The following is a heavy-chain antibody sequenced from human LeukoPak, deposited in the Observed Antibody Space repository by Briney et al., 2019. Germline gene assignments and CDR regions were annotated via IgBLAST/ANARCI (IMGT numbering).Heavy chain of an antibody. CDR2: IYYSGST. J-gene: IGHJ6*02. D-gene: IGHD6-13*01. CDR3: ARHMNSSSWYGYYYYGMDV. CDR1: GGYINNPTYY. Sequence: PSETLSITCSVSGGYINNPTYYWGWIRQPPGKGLEWIGYIYYSGSTNYNPSLKSRVTISVDTSKNQFSLKLSSVTAADTAVYYCARHMNSSSWYGYYYYGMDVWGQGTTVTVSS. V-gene: IGHV4-61*05.